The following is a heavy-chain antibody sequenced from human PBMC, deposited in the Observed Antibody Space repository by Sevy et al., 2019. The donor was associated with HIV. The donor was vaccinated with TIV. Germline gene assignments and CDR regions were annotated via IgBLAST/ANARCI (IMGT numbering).Heavy chain of an antibody. Sequence: GGSLRLSCAASGFTFSSYSMNWVGQAPGKGLEWVSYISSSSSTIYYADSVKGRFTISRDNAKNSLYLQMNSLRDEDTAVYYCARDTSGGYYDSSGYNFDYWGQGTLVTVSS. D-gene: IGHD3-22*01. CDR1: GFTFSSYS. CDR2: ISSSSSTI. V-gene: IGHV3-48*02. J-gene: IGHJ4*02. CDR3: ARDTSGGYYDSSGYNFDY.